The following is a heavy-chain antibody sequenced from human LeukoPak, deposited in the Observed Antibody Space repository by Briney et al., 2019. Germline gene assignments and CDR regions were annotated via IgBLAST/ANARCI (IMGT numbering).Heavy chain of an antibody. J-gene: IGHJ5*02. Sequence: SETLSLTCTVSGGSVSSYYWSWIRQPAGTALEWIGRIYTSGTITYNPSLKSRVTMSVDTSKNQFSLKLSSVTAADTAVYYCARDSGTTGEVKFDPWGQGTLVTASS. CDR1: GGSVSSYY. CDR3: ARDSGTTGEVKFDP. D-gene: IGHD3-10*01. V-gene: IGHV4-4*07. CDR2: IYTSGTI.